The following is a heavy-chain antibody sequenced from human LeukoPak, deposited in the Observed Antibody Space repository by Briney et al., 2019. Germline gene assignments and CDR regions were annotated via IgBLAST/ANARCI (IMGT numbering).Heavy chain of an antibody. CDR1: GGSISSGGYY. J-gene: IGHJ3*02. V-gene: IGHV4-31*03. D-gene: IGHD3-9*01. CDR2: IYYSGST. Sequence: SETLSLTGTVSGGSISSGGYYWSWIRQHPGRGLEWIGYIYYSGSTYYNPSLKSRVTISVDTSKNQFSLKLSSVTAADTAVYYCARGGLRYSDWFGAFDIWGQGTMVTVSS. CDR3: ARGGLRYSDWFGAFDI.